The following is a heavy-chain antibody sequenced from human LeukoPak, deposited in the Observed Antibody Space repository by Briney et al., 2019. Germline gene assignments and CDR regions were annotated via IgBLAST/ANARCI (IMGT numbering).Heavy chain of an antibody. Sequence: GESLQISCKGSGYSFTSYWIGWVRPMPGKGLEWMGIIYPGDSDTRYSPSFQGQVTISADKSISTAYLQWSSLKASDTAMYYCARSHIVVVTAIQDYGMDVWGQGTTVTVSS. CDR1: GYSFTSYW. CDR2: IYPGDSDT. D-gene: IGHD2-21*02. CDR3: ARSHIVVVTAIQDYGMDV. V-gene: IGHV5-51*01. J-gene: IGHJ6*02.